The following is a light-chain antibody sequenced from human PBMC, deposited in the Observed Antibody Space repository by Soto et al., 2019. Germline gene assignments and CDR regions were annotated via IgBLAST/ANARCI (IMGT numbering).Light chain of an antibody. Sequence: EIVLTQSPGTLSLSPGERATLSCRASQIVSSNYLARYQQKLGQSPRLLIYGASSRATGIPDRFSGSGSGTDFTLIISRLEPEDFAVYYCQHYGSSMFTFGPGTKVDVK. CDR3: QHYGSSMFT. CDR2: GAS. CDR1: QIVSSNY. J-gene: IGKJ3*01. V-gene: IGKV3-20*01.